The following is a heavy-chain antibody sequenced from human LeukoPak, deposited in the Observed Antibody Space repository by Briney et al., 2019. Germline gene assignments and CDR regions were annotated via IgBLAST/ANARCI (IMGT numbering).Heavy chain of an antibody. V-gene: IGHV1-8*03. J-gene: IGHJ6*04. CDR1: GYTFTSYD. CDR3: ARIMVRGVIGSGGMDV. CDR2: MNPNSGNT. Sequence: ASVKVSCKASGYTFTSYDINWVRQATGQGLEWMGWMNPNSGNTGYAQKFQGRVTITADKSTSTAYMELSSLRSEDTAVYYCARIMVRGVIGSGGMDVWGKGTTVTVSS. D-gene: IGHD3-10*01.